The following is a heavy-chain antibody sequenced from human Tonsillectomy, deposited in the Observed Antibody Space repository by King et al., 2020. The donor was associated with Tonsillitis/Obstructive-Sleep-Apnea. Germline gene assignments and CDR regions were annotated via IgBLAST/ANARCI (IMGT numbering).Heavy chain of an antibody. Sequence: VQLQQSGPGLVKPSQTLSLICAISGDSVSSNSAAWNWIRQSPSRGLEWLGRTYYRSKWYYDYALSVESRITINPDTSKNQFSLQLNSVTPADTAVYYCTSGWALNYWGQGTLVTVSS. CDR2: TYYRSKWYY. D-gene: IGHD6-19*01. J-gene: IGHJ4*02. CDR1: GDSVSSNSAA. CDR3: TSGWALNY. V-gene: IGHV6-1*01.